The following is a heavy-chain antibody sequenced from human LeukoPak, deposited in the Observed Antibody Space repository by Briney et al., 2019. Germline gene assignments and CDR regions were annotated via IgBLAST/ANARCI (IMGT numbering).Heavy chain of an antibody. Sequence: PSETLSLTCTVSGGSISSYYWSWIRQPAGKGLESIGHISTSGSTNYNPSLKSRVTMSVDTSKNQFSLKLSSVTAADTAVYYCARGGGTGYYYYYMDVWGKGTTVTVSS. D-gene: IGHD1-14*01. V-gene: IGHV4-4*07. CDR2: ISTSGST. CDR3: ARGGGTGYYYYYMDV. J-gene: IGHJ6*03. CDR1: GGSISSYY.